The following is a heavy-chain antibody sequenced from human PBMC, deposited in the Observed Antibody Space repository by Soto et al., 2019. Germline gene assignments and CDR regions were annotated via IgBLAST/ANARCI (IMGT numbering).Heavy chain of an antibody. D-gene: IGHD2-15*01. CDR3: ARPKGAAVAGHFDS. Sequence: QVHLQESGPGLVQPSETLSLTCTVSNGSVSAYSWAWIRQPPAKGLVWIGYVPHSGRRRNHPSLETRAYIPRDQSNYHVSLRLAYVTTADTAVYYCARPKGAAVAGHFDSGGLGALYIVSS. CDR1: NGSVSAYS. J-gene: IGHJ5*01. V-gene: IGHV4-59*02. CDR2: VPHSGRR.